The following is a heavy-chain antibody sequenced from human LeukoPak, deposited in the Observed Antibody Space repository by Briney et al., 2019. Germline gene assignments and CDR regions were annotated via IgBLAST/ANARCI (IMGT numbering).Heavy chain of an antibody. CDR3: ARRYYYGSGFDF. J-gene: IGHJ4*02. V-gene: IGHV4-59*08. CDR2: IYYSGTT. D-gene: IGHD3-10*01. Sequence: SETLSLTCTVSGGAISSYYWSWIRQPPGKGLEWTGYIYYSGTTNYNPSLKSRVAISVDTSKNQFSLKLRSVTAADTAVYYCARRYYYGSGFDFWGQGTLVTVSS. CDR1: GGAISSYY.